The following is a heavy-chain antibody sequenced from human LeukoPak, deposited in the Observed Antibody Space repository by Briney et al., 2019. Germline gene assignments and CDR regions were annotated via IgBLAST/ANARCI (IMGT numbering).Heavy chain of an antibody. CDR3: ARGPTTSPQYSFDY. CDR2: INHSGST. CDR1: NSSMTSGYY. J-gene: IGHJ4*02. Sequence: SETLSLTCTVSNSSMTSGYYWGWIRQPPGKGLEWIGSINHSGSTYYNPSLKSRVTISVDTSKNQFSLNLSSVSAADTAVYYCARGPTTSPQYSFDYWGQGNMVTVSS. D-gene: IGHD4-17*01. V-gene: IGHV4-38-2*02.